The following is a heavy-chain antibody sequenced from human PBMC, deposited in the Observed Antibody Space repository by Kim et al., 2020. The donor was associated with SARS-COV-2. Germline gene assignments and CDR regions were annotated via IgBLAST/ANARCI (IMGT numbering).Heavy chain of an antibody. V-gene: IGHV3-30*09. D-gene: IGHD3-16*02. CDR3: ARDAAGLIGDLGFDN. J-gene: IGHJ4*02. Sequence: GGSLRLSCEASGFTFSRYAVHWVRQAPGKGLEWVAVVSKDGTTEYYADSVKGRFAISRDNSKNRLSLQMNSLRSEDTALYYCARDAAGLIGDLGFDNWGQGTLVTVSS. CDR2: VSKDGTTE. CDR1: GFTFSRYA.